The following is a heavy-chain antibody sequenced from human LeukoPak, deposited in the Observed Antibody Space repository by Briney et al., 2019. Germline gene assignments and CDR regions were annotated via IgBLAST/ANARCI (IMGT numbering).Heavy chain of an antibody. CDR2: IKQDGSEK. CDR1: GFTFSSYW. J-gene: IGHJ6*02. D-gene: IGHD5-18*01. Sequence: PGGSLRLSCAASGFTFSSYWMSWVRQAPGKGLVWVANIKQDGSEKYYVDSVKGRFTISRDNAKNSLYLQMNSLRAEDTAVYYCARAQLPEDSLFYGMDVWGQGTTVTVSS. V-gene: IGHV3-7*01. CDR3: ARAQLPEDSLFYGMDV.